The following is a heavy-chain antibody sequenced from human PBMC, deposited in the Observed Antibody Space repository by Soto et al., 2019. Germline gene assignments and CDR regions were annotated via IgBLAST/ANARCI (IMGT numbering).Heavy chain of an antibody. CDR2: IYWDDDK. CDR1: GFSLSTSGVG. D-gene: IGHD3-10*01. J-gene: IGHJ4*02. CDR3: AHRRGLWFVESTFDY. V-gene: IGHV2-5*02. Sequence: QITLKESGPTLVKPTQTLTLTCTFSGFSLSTSGVGVGWIRQPPGKALEWLALIYWDDDKRYSPSLKSRLTITKDTSKYQVVLTMTNMDAVDTATYSCAHRRGLWFVESTFDYWGQETLVTVSS.